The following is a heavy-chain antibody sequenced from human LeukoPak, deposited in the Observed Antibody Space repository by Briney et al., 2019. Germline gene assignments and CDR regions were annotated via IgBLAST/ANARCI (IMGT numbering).Heavy chain of an antibody. V-gene: IGHV3-15*01. J-gene: IGHJ3*02. CDR1: GFTFSNAW. CDR3: TTDSNTIFGVVITNDAFDI. CDR2: IKSKTDGGTT. D-gene: IGHD3-3*01. Sequence: PGGSLRLSCAASGFTFSNAWMSWVRQAPGKGLEWVGRIKSKTDGGTTDYAAPVKGRFTISRDDSKNTLYLQMNSLKTEDTAVYYCTTDSNTIFGVVITNDAFDIWGQGTMVTVSS.